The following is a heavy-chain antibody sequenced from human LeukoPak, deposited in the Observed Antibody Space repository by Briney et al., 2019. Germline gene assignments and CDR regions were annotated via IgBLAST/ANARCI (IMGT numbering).Heavy chain of an antibody. D-gene: IGHD1-26*01. CDR1: GFTFSSYA. Sequence: GGSLRLSCAASGFTFSSYAMSWVRQAPGKGLEWVATIWSDGTYKYNADSVKGRFAISRDFSKNTVSLQMNSLSAEDTAVYYCARERGSYDVFDIWGQGTMVTVSS. CDR2: IWSDGTYK. J-gene: IGHJ3*02. V-gene: IGHV3-33*08. CDR3: ARERGSYDVFDI.